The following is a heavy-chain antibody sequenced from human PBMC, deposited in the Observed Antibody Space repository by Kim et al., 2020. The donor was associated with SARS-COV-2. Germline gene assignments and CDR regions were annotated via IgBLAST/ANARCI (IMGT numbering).Heavy chain of an antibody. CDR3: ARESQYFDWSHDAFDI. V-gene: IGHV3-11*01. Sequence: GGSLRLSCAASGFTFSDYYMSWIRQAPGKGLEWVSYISSSGSTIYYADSVKGRFTISRDNAKNSLYLQMNSLRAEDTAVYYCARESQYFDWSHDAFDIWGQGTMVTVSS. J-gene: IGHJ3*02. CDR2: ISSSGSTI. D-gene: IGHD3-9*01. CDR1: GFTFSDYY.